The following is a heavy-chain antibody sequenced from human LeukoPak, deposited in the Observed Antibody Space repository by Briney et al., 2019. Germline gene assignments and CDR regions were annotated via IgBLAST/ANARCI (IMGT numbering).Heavy chain of an antibody. V-gene: IGHV3-74*01. D-gene: IGHD1-26*01. Sequence: GGSLGLSCVASGFTFGSSWMHWVRQAPGKGLVWVSHVSPDGTNTAYADSVKGRFTISRDNAKNTLYLQMNSLRAEDTAVYYCSSFLMGAPNWGQGTLVTVSS. J-gene: IGHJ4*02. CDR1: GFTFGSSW. CDR3: SSFLMGAPN. CDR2: VSPDGTNT.